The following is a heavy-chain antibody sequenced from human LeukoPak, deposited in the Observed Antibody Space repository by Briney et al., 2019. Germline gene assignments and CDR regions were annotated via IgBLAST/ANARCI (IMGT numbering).Heavy chain of an antibody. CDR1: GGSISSYY. CDR3: ARGDYYDRSGCDAFDI. J-gene: IGHJ3*02. CDR2: IHYSGST. D-gene: IGHD3-22*01. Sequence: SETLSLTCTVSGGSISSYYWSWIRQPPGKGLEWIGYIHYSGSTNYNPSLKSRVTISVDTSKNQFSLKLSSVTAADTAVYYCARGDYYDRSGCDAFDIWGQGTMVTVSS. V-gene: IGHV4-59*08.